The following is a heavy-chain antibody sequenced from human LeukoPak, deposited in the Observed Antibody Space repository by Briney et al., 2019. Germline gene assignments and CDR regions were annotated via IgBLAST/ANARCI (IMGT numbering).Heavy chain of an antibody. J-gene: IGHJ4*02. V-gene: IGHV3-21*01. CDR2: ISSSSSYI. D-gene: IGHD5-18*01. Sequence: GGSLRLSCAASGFRFNTYSMNWVRQAPGKGLEWVSSISSSSSYIYYADSVKGRFTISRDNAKNSLYLQMNSLRAEDTAVYYCAKDRGYGWHSFNYWGQGTLVTVSS. CDR3: AKDRGYGWHSFNY. CDR1: GFRFNTYS.